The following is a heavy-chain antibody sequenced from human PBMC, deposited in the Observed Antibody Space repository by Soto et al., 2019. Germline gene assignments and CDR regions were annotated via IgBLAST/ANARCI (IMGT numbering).Heavy chain of an antibody. CDR3: ARERGDIAAAGLLCYYYGMDV. CDR2: IWYDGSNK. D-gene: IGHD6-13*01. V-gene: IGHV3-33*01. J-gene: IGHJ6*02. CDR1: GFTFSSYG. Sequence: QVQLVESGGGVVQPGRSLRLSCAASGFTFSSYGMHWVRQAPGKGLEWVAVIWYDGSNKYYADSVKGRCTISRDNSKNTLYLQMNSLRAEDTAVYYCARERGDIAAAGLLCYYYGMDVGGQGTTVTVSS.